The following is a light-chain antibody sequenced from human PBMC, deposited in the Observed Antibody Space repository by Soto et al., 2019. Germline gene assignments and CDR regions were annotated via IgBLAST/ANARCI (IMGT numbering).Light chain of an antibody. Sequence: QSALAQPLSACGSPGQSVTISCTGTSSDIGGYRYVSWYQQHPGKAPKLMIYEVSKRPSGVPDRFSGSKSGNTASLTVSGLQAEDEADYYCTSYAGSNNYVFGTGTKVTVL. V-gene: IGLV2-8*01. J-gene: IGLJ1*01. CDR3: TSYAGSNNYV. CDR2: EVS. CDR1: SSDIGGYRY.